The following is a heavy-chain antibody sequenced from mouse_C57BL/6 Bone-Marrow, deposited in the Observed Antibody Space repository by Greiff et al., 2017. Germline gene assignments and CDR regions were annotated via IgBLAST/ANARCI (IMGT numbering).Heavy chain of an antibody. CDR1: GYTFTSYW. J-gene: IGHJ4*01. Sequence: QVQLQQPGAELVKPGASVKLSCKASGYTFTSYWMQWVKQRPGQGLEWIGEIDPSDSYTNYNQKFKGKATLTVDTSSSTAYMQLSSLTSEDSAVYYCARGLRRPWPYYAMDYWGQGTSVTVSS. V-gene: IGHV1-50*01. D-gene: IGHD2-4*01. CDR2: IDPSDSYT. CDR3: ARGLRRPWPYYAMDY.